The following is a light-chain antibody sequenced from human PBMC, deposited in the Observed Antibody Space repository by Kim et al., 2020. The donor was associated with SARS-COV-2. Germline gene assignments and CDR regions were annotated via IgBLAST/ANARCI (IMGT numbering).Light chain of an antibody. CDR2: EET. V-gene: IGLV6-57*03. J-gene: IGLJ3*02. CDR1: GGNIASNY. Sequence: GKNVSNSCTRRGGNIASNYVKGCQRRPGSAPTTVIYEETRRPSGVHDRFSASIDSSSNSASLIISGLKTEDEADYYCQSYDNDNWVFGGGTQLTVL. CDR3: QSYDNDNWV.